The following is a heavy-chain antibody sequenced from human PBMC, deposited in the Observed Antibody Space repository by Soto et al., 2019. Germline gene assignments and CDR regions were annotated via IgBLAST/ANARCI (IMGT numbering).Heavy chain of an antibody. CDR1: GGTFSSYA. CDR3: ARVRVRFLEWLGSEG. CDR2: IIPIFGTA. D-gene: IGHD3-3*01. J-gene: IGHJ4*02. V-gene: IGHV1-69*12. Sequence: QVQLVQSGAEVKKPGSSVKVSCKASGGTFSSYAISWVRQAPGQGLEWMGGIIPIFGTANYAQKFQGRVTXXADESTSTAYMELCSLRSEDTAVYYCARVRVRFLEWLGSEGWGQGTLVTVSS.